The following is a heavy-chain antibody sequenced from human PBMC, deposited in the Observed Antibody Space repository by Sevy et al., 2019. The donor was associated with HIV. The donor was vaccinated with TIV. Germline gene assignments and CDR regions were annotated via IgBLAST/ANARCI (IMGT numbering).Heavy chain of an antibody. CDR1: GFSISTHA. CDR3: AAGDTAFLADLDF. CDR2: ISATDGST. V-gene: IGHV3-23*01. D-gene: IGHD5-18*01. Sequence: GGSLRLSCGASGFSISTHAMNWVRQAPGRGLEWISGISATDGSTHYADSVKGRFTISRDNSKNTVHLQMNGLRAEDTALYYCAAGDTAFLADLDFWGQGTLVTVSS. J-gene: IGHJ4*02.